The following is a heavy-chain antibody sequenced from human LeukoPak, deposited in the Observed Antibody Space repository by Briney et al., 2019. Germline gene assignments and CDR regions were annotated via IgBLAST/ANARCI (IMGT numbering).Heavy chain of an antibody. J-gene: IGHJ4*02. CDR3: ARRDTSGWLQDY. Sequence: SETLSLTRTVSGGSISGYYWSWIRQPPGKGLEWIGYIYYSGSTNYNPSLESRVTISVDTSNNQFSLKLSSVTAADTAVYYCARRDTSGWLQDYWGQGTLVTVSS. CDR2: IYYSGST. D-gene: IGHD6-19*01. CDR1: GGSISGYY. V-gene: IGHV4-59*08.